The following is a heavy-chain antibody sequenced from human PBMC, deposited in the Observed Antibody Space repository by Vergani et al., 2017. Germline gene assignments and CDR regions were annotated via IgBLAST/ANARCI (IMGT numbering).Heavy chain of an antibody. V-gene: IGHV3-30*02. Sequence: QVQLVESGGGVVQPGGSLRLSCAASGFTFSTFGMHWVRQAPGKGLEWVAFIRYDGSNKYYADSVKGRFTISRDNSKNTVYVQMSSLRSEDTAVYYCAKERDAREDRLPDYWGQGTLVIVSS. CDR3: AKERDAREDRLPDY. D-gene: IGHD5/OR15-5a*01. CDR2: IRYDGSNK. CDR1: GFTFSTFG. J-gene: IGHJ4*02.